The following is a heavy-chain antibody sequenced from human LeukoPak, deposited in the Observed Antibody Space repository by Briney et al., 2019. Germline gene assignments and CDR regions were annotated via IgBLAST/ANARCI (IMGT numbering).Heavy chain of an antibody. CDR1: GGTFSSYA. J-gene: IGHJ4*02. V-gene: IGHV1-3*01. Sequence: ASVKVSCKASGGTFSSYAISWVRQAPGQRLEWMGWINAGNGNTKYSQKFQGRVTITRDTSASTAYMELSSLRSEDTAVYYCARDYYDILTGYYSGLGYWGQGTLVTVSS. CDR2: INAGNGNT. D-gene: IGHD3-9*01. CDR3: ARDYYDILTGYYSGLGY.